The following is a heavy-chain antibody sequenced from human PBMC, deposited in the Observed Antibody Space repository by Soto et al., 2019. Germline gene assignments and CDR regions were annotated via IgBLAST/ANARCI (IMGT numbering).Heavy chain of an antibody. CDR1: GYAFASYG. J-gene: IGHJ4*02. CDR2: ISPHNGNT. D-gene: IGHD6-19*01. CDR3: ATSLGYTSGWEFDY. Sequence: QVQLVQSGAEVKKPGASVKVSCKASGYAFASYGINWVRQAPGQGLEWMGWISPHNGNTNYEQHLQGRVTMTTDTSTSTAFMDLRSLRSDDTAVYYCATSLGYTSGWEFDYWGQGTLVTVSS. V-gene: IGHV1-18*01.